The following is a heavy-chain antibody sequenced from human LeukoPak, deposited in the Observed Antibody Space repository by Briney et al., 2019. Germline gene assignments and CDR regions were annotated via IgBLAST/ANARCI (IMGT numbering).Heavy chain of an antibody. Sequence: GGSLRLSCAASGFSFSSYTMNWVRQAPGKGLEWVSSVSSWSTYIYYADSVKGRFTISRDNANNSLHLQMHSLRAEDTAVYYCARDPLYEGFDSGLHYGQNGGWGQGTLVTVSS. V-gene: IGHV3-21*01. CDR3: ARDPLYEGFDSGLHYGQNGG. D-gene: IGHD1-26*01. CDR2: VSSWSTYI. CDR1: GFSFSSYT. J-gene: IGHJ4*02.